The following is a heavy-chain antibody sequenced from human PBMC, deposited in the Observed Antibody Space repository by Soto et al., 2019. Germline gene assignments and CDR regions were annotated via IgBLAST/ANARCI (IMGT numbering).Heavy chain of an antibody. J-gene: IGHJ4*02. CDR2: IRSKAYGGTT. D-gene: IGHD3-22*01. V-gene: IGHV3-49*04. CDR1: GFTFGDYA. CDR3: TRASPYYYDSSYFDY. Sequence: LRLSCTASGFTFGDYAMSWVRQAPGKGLEWVGFIRSKAYGGTTEYAASVKGRFTISRDDSKSIAYLQMNSLKTEDTAVYYCTRASPYYYDSSYFDYWGQGTLVTVS.